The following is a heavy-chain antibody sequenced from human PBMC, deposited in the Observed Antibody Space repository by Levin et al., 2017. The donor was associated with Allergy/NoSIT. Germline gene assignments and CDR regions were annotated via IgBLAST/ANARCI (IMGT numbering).Heavy chain of an antibody. CDR2: ISGSGGST. J-gene: IGHJ4*02. CDR3: AKDIVVVPAAIGNY. CDR1: GFTFSSYA. D-gene: IGHD2-2*01. V-gene: IGHV3-23*01. Sequence: GGSLRLSCAASGFTFSSYAMSWVRQAPGKGLEWVSAISGSGGSTYYADSVKGRFTISRDNSKNTLYLQMNSLRAEDTAVYYCAKDIVVVPAAIGNYWGQGTLVTVSS.